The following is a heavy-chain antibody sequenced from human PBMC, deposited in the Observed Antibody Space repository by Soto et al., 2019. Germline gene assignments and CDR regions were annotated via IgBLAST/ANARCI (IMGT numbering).Heavy chain of an antibody. CDR1: GFTFSSYS. Sequence: TGGSLRLSCAASGFTFSSYSMNWVRQAPGKGLEWVSYISSSSSTIYYADSVKGRFTISRDNAKNSLYLQINSLRDEDTAVYYCAGGAMIVVLYGMDVWGQGTTVTVSS. D-gene: IGHD3-22*01. CDR3: AGGAMIVVLYGMDV. V-gene: IGHV3-48*02. J-gene: IGHJ6*02. CDR2: ISSSSSTI.